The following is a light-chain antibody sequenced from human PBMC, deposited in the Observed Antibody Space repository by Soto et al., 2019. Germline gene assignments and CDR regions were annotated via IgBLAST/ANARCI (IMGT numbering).Light chain of an antibody. Sequence: EIVLTQSPGTMSVSRGERATLSFRASQSVSSYLAWYQQKPGQAPRLLIYGASTRATGIPARFSGSGSGTEFTLTISSLQSEDFTVYYCQQYNNWPLTFGGGTKVDIK. V-gene: IGKV3-15*01. CDR1: QSVSSY. CDR3: QQYNNWPLT. J-gene: IGKJ4*01. CDR2: GAS.